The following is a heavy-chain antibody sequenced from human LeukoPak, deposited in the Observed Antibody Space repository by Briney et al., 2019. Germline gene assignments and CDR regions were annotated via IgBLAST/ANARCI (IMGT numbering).Heavy chain of an antibody. CDR1: GFTFSSYS. Sequence: GGSLRLSCAASGFTFSSYSMNWVRQPPGEGLEWVSHISSSSNTIYYADSVKGRFTISRDNAKNSLYLQMNSLRDEDTAVYHCVRLTGYCSGGSCAMDVWGQGTTVTVSS. CDR3: VRLTGYCSGGSCAMDV. D-gene: IGHD2-15*01. V-gene: IGHV3-48*02. CDR2: ISSSSNTI. J-gene: IGHJ6*02.